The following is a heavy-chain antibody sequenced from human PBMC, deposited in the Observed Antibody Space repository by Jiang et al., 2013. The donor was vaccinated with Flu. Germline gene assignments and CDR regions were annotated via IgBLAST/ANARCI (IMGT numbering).Heavy chain of an antibody. CDR3: ARDGVAVSGNNWFDP. D-gene: IGHD2-21*02. CDR1: GLSFTNFA. V-gene: IGHV3-30-3*01. Sequence: VQLVESGGGVVQPGRSLRLSCTASGLSFTNFAMHWVRQAPGKGLEWVACVSFEGSDKYYADSVKGRFTISRDNFKNTLYLQMNSLRPEDTAVYYCARDGVAVSGNNWFDPWGQGTLVTVSS. CDR2: VSFEGSDK. J-gene: IGHJ5*02.